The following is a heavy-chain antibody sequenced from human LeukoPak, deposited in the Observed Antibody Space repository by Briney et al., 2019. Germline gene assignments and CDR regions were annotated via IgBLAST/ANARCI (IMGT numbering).Heavy chain of an antibody. D-gene: IGHD5-24*01. CDR1: GFTFNSYG. Sequence: PGGSLRLSCAASGFTFNSYGMHWVRQAPGKGLEWLAFISYDGSNTYYADSVKGRFTVSRDDSKSTLYLQMNSLRADDTAVYYCAREGGMATDSWGQGTLVTVSS. V-gene: IGHV3-30*02. CDR2: ISYDGSNT. CDR3: AREGGMATDS. J-gene: IGHJ4*02.